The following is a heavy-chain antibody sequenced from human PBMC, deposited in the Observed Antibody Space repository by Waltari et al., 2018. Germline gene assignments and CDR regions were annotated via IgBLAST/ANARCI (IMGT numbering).Heavy chain of an antibody. V-gene: IGHV3-7*01. Sequence: EVQLVESGGGLVQPGGSLRLSCAASGFTFSSYWMRWVRQAPGKGLEWVANIKQDGSEKYYVDSVKGRFTISRDNAKNSLYLQMNSLRAEDTAVYYCARDLVVDPQRLDYWGQGTLVTVSS. CDR3: ARDLVVDPQRLDY. J-gene: IGHJ4*02. CDR2: IKQDGSEK. CDR1: GFTFSSYW. D-gene: IGHD3-22*01.